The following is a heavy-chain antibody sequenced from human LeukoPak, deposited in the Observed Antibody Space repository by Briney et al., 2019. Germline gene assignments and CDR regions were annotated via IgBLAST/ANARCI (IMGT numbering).Heavy chain of an antibody. CDR3: AREYYGRALDP. D-gene: IGHD2-21*01. CDR2: INPNSGGT. V-gene: IGHV1-2*02. J-gene: IGHJ5*02. Sequence: ASVRVSCKASGYTFTGYYMHWVRQAPGQGLEWMGWINPNSGGTNFAQKFQGRVTMTRDTSISTAYMELSRLRSDDTAVYYCAREYYGRALDPWGQGTLVTVSS. CDR1: GYTFTGYY.